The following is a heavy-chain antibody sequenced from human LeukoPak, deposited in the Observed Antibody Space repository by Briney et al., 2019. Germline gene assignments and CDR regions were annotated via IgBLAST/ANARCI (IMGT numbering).Heavy chain of an antibody. V-gene: IGHV3-30*18. CDR2: ISYDGSNK. D-gene: IGHD6-13*01. J-gene: IGHJ4*02. CDR3: AKDLKAAADYFDY. CDR1: GFTFSSYG. Sequence: GGSLRLSCAASGFTFSSYGMHWVRQAPGEGLEWVAVISYDGSNKYYADSVKGRFTISRDNSKNTLYLQMNSLRAEDTAVYYCAKDLKAAADYFDYWGQGTLVTVSS.